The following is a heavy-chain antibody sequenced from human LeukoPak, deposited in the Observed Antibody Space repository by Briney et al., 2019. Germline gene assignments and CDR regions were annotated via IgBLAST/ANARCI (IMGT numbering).Heavy chain of an antibody. CDR3: ARLRYYDFWSGYSN. J-gene: IGHJ4*02. D-gene: IGHD3-3*01. CDR2: INPNSGGT. Sequence: ASVKVSCKASGYTFTIYNINWVRQATGQGLEWMGWINPNSGGTNYAQKFQGRVTMTRDTSISTAYMELSRLRSDDTAVYYCARLRYYDFWSGYSNWGQGTLVTVSS. CDR1: GYTFTIYN. V-gene: IGHV1-2*02.